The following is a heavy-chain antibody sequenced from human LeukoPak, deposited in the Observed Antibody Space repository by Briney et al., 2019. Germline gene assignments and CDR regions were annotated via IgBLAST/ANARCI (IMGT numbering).Heavy chain of an antibody. Sequence: SLKVSCKASGYTFTGYYMHWVRHAPGQGLEWMGWINPNNGVTNYAKKFQGRVTMPRDTSISTAYMELSRLTSDDTGVYYCARGRGSTSSNFDYWGKGTMVTVSS. J-gene: IGHJ4*02. CDR1: GYTFTGYY. CDR2: INPNNGVT. D-gene: IGHD2-2*01. CDR3: ARGRGSTSSNFDY. V-gene: IGHV1-2*02.